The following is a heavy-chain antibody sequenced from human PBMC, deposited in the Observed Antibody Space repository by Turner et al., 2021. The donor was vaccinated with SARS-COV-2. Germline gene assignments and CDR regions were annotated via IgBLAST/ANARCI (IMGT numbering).Heavy chain of an antibody. V-gene: IGHV1-69*02. Sequence: VQLVQSGAEVKKPGYSVKVSCKASRGTFSSYTSSWVRQAPGQGPEWMGRIIPILGRANYAQKFQGRVTITADKSTSTAYMEVSSLRSEDTAVYYCATRVYDILTGLELGYFDYWGQGTLVTVSS. J-gene: IGHJ4*02. D-gene: IGHD3-9*01. CDR1: RGTFSSYT. CDR2: IIPILGRA. CDR3: ATRVYDILTGLELGYFDY.